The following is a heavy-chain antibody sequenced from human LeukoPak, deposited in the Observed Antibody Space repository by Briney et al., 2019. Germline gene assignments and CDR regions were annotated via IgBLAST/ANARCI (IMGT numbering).Heavy chain of an antibody. V-gene: IGHV3-23*01. CDR3: AKGQNYDFWSGYLDY. CDR1: GFTFSSYA. D-gene: IGHD3-3*01. J-gene: IGHJ4*02. CDR2: ISGSGGST. Sequence: GGSLRLSCAASGFTFSSYAMSWVRQAPGKGLEWVSAISGSGGSTYYADSVKGRFTISRDNSKNTLYLQMNSLRAEDTAVYYCAKGQNYDFWSGYLDYWGQGTLVTVSS.